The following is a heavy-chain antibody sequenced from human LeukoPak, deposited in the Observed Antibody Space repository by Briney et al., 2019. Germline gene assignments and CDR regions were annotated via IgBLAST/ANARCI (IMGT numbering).Heavy chain of an antibody. J-gene: IGHJ4*02. V-gene: IGHV3-9*01. CDR2: INWNSNNI. CDR3: AKATSGYYSAILD. D-gene: IGHD3-22*01. CDR1: GFTFDDYA. Sequence: PGGSLRLSCAASGFTFDDYAMHWVRQAPGKGLGWVSGINWNSNNIDYADSVKGRFSISRDNAKSSLYLQMNSLREEDTALYYCAKATSGYYSAILDWGQGTLVTVSS.